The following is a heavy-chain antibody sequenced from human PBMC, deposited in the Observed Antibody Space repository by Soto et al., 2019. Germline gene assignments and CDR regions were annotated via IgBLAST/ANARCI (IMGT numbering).Heavy chain of an antibody. Sequence: GASVKVSCKASGYTFTGYYMHWVRQAPGQGLEWMGWINPNSGGTNYAQKFQGRVTMTRDTSISTAYMELSRLRSDDTAVYYCARYRSSTSCYYYFQHWGQGTLVTVSS. CDR2: INPNSGGT. CDR1: GYTFTGYY. V-gene: IGHV1-2*02. CDR3: ARYRSSTSCYYYFQH. D-gene: IGHD2-2*01. J-gene: IGHJ1*01.